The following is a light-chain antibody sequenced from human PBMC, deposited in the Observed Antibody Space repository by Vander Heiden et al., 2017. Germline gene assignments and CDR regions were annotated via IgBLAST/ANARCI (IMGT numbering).Light chain of an antibody. CDR3: MQAIENPLT. J-gene: IGKJ4*01. V-gene: IGKV2-28*01. Sequence: DILSTQSPLSLPVTPGEPASISCRSSQILLHSDGYNYFYWYLQKPGQSPQLLIFLGSNRASGVPDRFSGSGSGTDFTLQISRVEAEDVGVYFCMQAIENPLTFGGGTKVEIK. CDR1: QILLHSDGYNY. CDR2: LGS.